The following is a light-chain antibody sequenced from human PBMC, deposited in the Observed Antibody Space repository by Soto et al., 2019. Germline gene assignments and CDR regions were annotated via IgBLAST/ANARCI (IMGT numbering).Light chain of an antibody. Sequence: IQLTQSPSSLSASVGDRVTITCRASQAISSYLAWYQQKPGKAPKLLIYAASSLQSGVPSRFSGSGSGTDFTLTISSLQPEDFATYYCQQANSFPITFGQGTRLEIK. CDR1: QAISSY. CDR3: QQANSFPIT. V-gene: IGKV1-12*01. J-gene: IGKJ5*01. CDR2: AAS.